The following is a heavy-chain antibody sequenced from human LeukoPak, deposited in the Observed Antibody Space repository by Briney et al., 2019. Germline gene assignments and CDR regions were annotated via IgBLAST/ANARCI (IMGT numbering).Heavy chain of an antibody. CDR2: IYSSGST. D-gene: IGHD6-13*01. CDR3: ARYSSSVLAAGGTSRWFDP. Sequence: PSETLSLTCTVSGGSITNYFWSWIRQPPGKGLEWIGYIYSSGSTNYNPSLKSRVTISIDTSKNQFYLRLSSVTAADTAIYYCARYSSSVLAAGGTSRWFDPWGQGTLVTVSS. J-gene: IGHJ5*02. V-gene: IGHV4-59*08. CDR1: GGSITNYF.